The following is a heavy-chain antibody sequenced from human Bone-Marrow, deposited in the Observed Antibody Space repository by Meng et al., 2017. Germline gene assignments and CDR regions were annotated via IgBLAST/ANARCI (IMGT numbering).Heavy chain of an antibody. CDR1: GFTFSSYS. CDR3: ARDPDGRYYYDSSGYQG. CDR2: ISSSSSYI. Sequence: GGSLRLSCAASGFTFSSYSMNWVRQAPGKGLEWVSSISSSSSYIYYADSVKGRFTISRDNAKNSLYLQMNSLRAEDTAVYYCARDPDGRYYYDSSGYQGGGQGTRVTVSS. V-gene: IGHV3-21*01. J-gene: IGHJ4*02. D-gene: IGHD3-22*01.